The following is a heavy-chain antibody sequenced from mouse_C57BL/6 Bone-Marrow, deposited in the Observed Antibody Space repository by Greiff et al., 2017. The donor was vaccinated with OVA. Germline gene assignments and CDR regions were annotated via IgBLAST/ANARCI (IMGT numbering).Heavy chain of an antibody. CDR2: ISYDGSN. V-gene: IGHV3-6*01. J-gene: IGHJ4*01. Sequence: ESGPGLVKPSQSLSLTCSVTGYSITSGYYWNWIRQFPGNKLEWMGYISYDGSNNYNPSLKNRISITRDTSKNQFFLKLNSVTTEDTATYYCARDGYPDYYAMDYWGQGTSVTVSS. D-gene: IGHD2-2*01. CDR3: ARDGYPDYYAMDY. CDR1: GYSITSGYY.